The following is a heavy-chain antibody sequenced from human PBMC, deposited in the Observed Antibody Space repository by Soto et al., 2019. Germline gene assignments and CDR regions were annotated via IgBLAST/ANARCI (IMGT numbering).Heavy chain of an antibody. CDR1: GYSFSIYG. D-gene: IGHD4-17*01. CDR2: ISASNGNT. J-gene: IGHJ4*02. V-gene: IGHV1-18*01. CDR3: ARAGATVTSHFDY. Sequence: QVQLVQSGAEVKQPGASVKVSCKASGYSFSIYGISWVRQAPGQGLEWMGWISASNGNTNYAQKLQGRVSMTTDTSTSTAYMELRSLRSDDTAVFYCARAGATVTSHFDYWGQGTLVTVSS.